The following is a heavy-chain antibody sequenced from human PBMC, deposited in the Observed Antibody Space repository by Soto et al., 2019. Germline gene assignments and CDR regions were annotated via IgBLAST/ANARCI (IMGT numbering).Heavy chain of an antibody. CDR2: ISAYNGNT. Sequence: ASVKVSCKASGYTFTSYGISWVRQAPGQGLEWMGRISAYNGNTNYAQKLQGRITMTTDTSTSTAYMELRSLISDDTAVYYCARGYSSGWYYYYGMDVWGQGTTVTVSS. D-gene: IGHD6-19*01. V-gene: IGHV1-18*01. CDR1: GYTFTSYG. CDR3: ARGYSSGWYYYYGMDV. J-gene: IGHJ6*02.